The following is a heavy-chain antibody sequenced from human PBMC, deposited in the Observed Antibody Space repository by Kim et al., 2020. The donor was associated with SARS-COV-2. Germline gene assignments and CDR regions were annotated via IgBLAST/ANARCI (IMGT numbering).Heavy chain of an antibody. CDR3: VSDRAVTSYWFFDL. Sequence: GGSLRLSCAASGFTFSNYAMNWVRQAPGKGLEWVSSITGSSSYSHFADSVKGRFTISRDNTNKSVYLQMDSLRAEDTAVYYCVSDRAVTSYWFFDLWDRGTQVTVSS. CDR2: ITGSSSYS. V-gene: IGHV3-21*01. CDR1: GFTFSNYA. J-gene: IGHJ2*01. D-gene: IGHD4-17*01.